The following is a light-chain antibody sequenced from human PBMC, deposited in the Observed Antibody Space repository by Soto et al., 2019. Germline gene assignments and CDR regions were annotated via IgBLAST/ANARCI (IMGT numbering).Light chain of an antibody. V-gene: IGKV2-30*01. J-gene: IGKJ1*01. Sequence: EVVMTQSPLSLPVTLGQPASISCRSSQSLVNSDGNTYLNWFHQRPGQSPRRLIYKVSNQDSGVRERFSGSGSVTDFTLRISRVEAEDVGVCYCMQGSHWPRTFGEGTRVQI. CDR2: KVS. CDR3: MQGSHWPRT. CDR1: QSLVNSDGNTY.